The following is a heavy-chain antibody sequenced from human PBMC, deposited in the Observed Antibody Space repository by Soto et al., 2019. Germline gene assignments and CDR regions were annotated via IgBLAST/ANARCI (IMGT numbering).Heavy chain of an antibody. D-gene: IGHD3-22*01. J-gene: IGHJ4*02. CDR2: IDPSDSQT. V-gene: IGHV5-10-1*01. CDR1: GDRYAGYW. CDR3: ARQIYDSDTGPNFQYYFDS. Sequence: GESLKISCKGSGDRYAGYWITCVRQKPGKGLEWMGRIDPSDSQTYYSPSFRGHVTISVTKSITTVFLQWSSLRASDTAMYYCARQIYDSDTGPNFQYYFDSWGQGTPVTVSS.